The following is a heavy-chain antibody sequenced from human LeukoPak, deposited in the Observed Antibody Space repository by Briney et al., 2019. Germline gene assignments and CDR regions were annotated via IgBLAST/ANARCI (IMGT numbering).Heavy chain of an antibody. J-gene: IGHJ4*02. V-gene: IGHV4-59*01. CDR1: GGSISSYY. CDR2: IYYSGTT. Sequence: SSETLSLTCTVSGGSISSYYWSWIRQPPGKGLEWIGYIYYSGTTNYNPSLKSRVTISVDTSKNQFSLKLSSVTAADTAVYYCARGVYIAAAQYGYWGQGTLVTVS. CDR3: ARGVYIAAAQYGY. D-gene: IGHD6-13*01.